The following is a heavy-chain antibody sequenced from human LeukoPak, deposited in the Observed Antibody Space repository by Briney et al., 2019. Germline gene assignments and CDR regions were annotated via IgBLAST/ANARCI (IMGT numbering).Heavy chain of an antibody. CDR2: ISYDGSKK. CDR1: GFTFSNYG. Sequence: GRSLRLCCAASGFTFSNYGMHWDRQAPGKGLEWVAVISYDGSKKYYADSVKGRFTISRDNSKSTLYLQMDTLRAEDTAVYYCASGEQQLVVGGIDYWGQGTLVTVSS. V-gene: IGHV3-30*03. D-gene: IGHD6-13*01. CDR3: ASGEQQLVVGGIDY. J-gene: IGHJ4*02.